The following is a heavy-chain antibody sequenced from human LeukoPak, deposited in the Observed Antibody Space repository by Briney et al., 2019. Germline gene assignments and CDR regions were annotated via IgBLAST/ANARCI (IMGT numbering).Heavy chain of an antibody. CDR1: GGSISSSNW. CDR3: ARVATQYYYDSSGYPYWYFDL. Sequence: SETLSLTCTVSGGSISSSNWWSWVRQPPGKGLEWIGEIYHSGSTNYNPSLKSRVTISVDKSKNQFSLKLSSVTAADTAVYYCARVATQYYYDSSGYPYWYFDLWGRGTLVTVSS. J-gene: IGHJ2*01. D-gene: IGHD3-22*01. CDR2: IYHSGST. V-gene: IGHV4-4*02.